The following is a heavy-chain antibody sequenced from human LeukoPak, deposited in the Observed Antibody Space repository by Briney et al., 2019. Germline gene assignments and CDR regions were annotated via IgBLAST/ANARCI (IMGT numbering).Heavy chain of an antibody. CDR2: IGATGDT. CDR3: AESGKGYYGMDV. CDR1: GLTFSSYD. Sequence: GGSLRLSCVASGLTFSSYDMHWIRQAPGKGLEWVSSIGATGDTYYADSVKGRFTISRDNSKNTLYLQMNSLRAEDTAVYYCAESGKGYYGMDVWGQGTTVTVSS. V-gene: IGHV3-13*01. J-gene: IGHJ6*02.